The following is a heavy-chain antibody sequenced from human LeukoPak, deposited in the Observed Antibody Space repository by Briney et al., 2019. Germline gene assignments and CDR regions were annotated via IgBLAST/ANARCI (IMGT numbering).Heavy chain of an antibody. CDR2: ISYDGSNK. CDR1: GFTFSSYA. V-gene: IGHV3-30*04. J-gene: IGHJ4*02. Sequence: GRSLRLSCAASGFTFSSYAMHWVRQAPGRGLEWVAVISYDGSNKYYGDSVKGRCTISRHNSKNTLYLQMNSLRAEDTAVYYCARDGYCSGGSCYLDYWGQGTLVTVSS. D-gene: IGHD2-15*01. CDR3: ARDGYCSGGSCYLDY.